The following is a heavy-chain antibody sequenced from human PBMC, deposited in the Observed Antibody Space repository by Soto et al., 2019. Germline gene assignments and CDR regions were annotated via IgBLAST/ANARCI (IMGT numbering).Heavy chain of an antibody. D-gene: IGHD3-10*01. CDR3: ARGSRRITVVRGAMGYFDY. Sequence: SETLSLTCTVSGGSISSGGYYWSWIRQHPGKGLEWIGYIYYSGSTYYNPSLKSRVTISVDTSKNQFSLKLSSVTAADTAVYYCARGSRRITVVRGAMGYFDYWGQGTLVTVSS. J-gene: IGHJ4*02. V-gene: IGHV4-31*03. CDR1: GGSISSGGYY. CDR2: IYYSGST.